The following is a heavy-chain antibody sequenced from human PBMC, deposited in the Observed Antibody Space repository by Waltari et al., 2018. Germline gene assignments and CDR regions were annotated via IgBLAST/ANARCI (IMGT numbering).Heavy chain of an antibody. Sequence: EVQLVESGGGLVKPGGSLRLSCAASGFTFSSYSMNWVRQAPGKGLEWVSSISSSSSYIYEADSVKGRFTISRDNAKNSLYLQMNSLRAEDTAVYYCARDSKAFDIWGQGTMVTVSS. V-gene: IGHV3-21*01. CDR2: ISSSSSYI. J-gene: IGHJ3*02. CDR3: ARDSKAFDI. CDR1: GFTFSSYS.